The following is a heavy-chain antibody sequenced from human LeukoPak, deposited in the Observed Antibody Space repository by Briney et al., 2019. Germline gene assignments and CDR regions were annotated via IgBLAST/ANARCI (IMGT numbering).Heavy chain of an antibody. CDR1: GFTFSSYD. D-gene: IGHD6-19*01. CDR2: ISGSGGST. Sequence: GGSLRLSCAASGFTFSSYDMRWVRQAPGKGLEWASGISGSGGSTYYAGSVKGRFTISGDNSKNTLYLQMNNLRAEDTAVYYCAKTGGWYFDYWGQGTLVTVSS. CDR3: AKTGGWYFDY. J-gene: IGHJ4*02. V-gene: IGHV3-23*01.